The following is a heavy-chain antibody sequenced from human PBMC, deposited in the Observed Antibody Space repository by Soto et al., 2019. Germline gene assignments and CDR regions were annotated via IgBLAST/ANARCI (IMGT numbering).Heavy chain of an antibody. J-gene: IGHJ3*02. V-gene: IGHV3-13*01. D-gene: IGHD3-16*01. CDR3: AGESITSPAGDAFDI. Sequence: WGSLSLSXAAAGFAFSSYVLHCVRRAPGKGPEWVSAIGTGGDTYYADSVMGRFTISRDNAKKSLYLQMNSLIAEDMAVYYCAGESITSPAGDAFDIWGQGTMVTVSS. CDR1: GFAFSSYV. CDR2: IGTGGDT.